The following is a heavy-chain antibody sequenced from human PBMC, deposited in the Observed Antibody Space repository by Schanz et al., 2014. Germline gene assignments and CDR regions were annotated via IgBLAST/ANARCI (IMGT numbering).Heavy chain of an antibody. CDR3: AARSRGLTFYFDS. V-gene: IGHV3-30*04. D-gene: IGHD3-10*01. CDR2: ISYDGSTK. J-gene: IGHJ4*02. Sequence: QVQLVESGGGVVQPGRSLRLSCAASGFTFSSYAMHWVRQAPGKGLEWVAVISYDGSTKYYADSVKGRFSISRDTSKSTLYLQMNRLRAEDTAVYHCAARSRGLTFYFDSWGQGTLVTVSS. CDR1: GFTFSSYA.